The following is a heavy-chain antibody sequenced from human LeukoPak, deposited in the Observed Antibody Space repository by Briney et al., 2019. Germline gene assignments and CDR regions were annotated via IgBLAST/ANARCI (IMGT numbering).Heavy chain of an antibody. J-gene: IGHJ4*02. CDR3: AREGDTAIDY. D-gene: IGHD3-16*01. Sequence: GGSLRLSCAASGFTFSSYSMNWVRQAPGKGLEWVSSISSSSSYIYYADSVKGRFTISRDNAKNTLYLQMNSLRAEDTAVYYCAREGDTAIDYWGQGTLVTVSS. CDR2: ISSSSSYI. CDR1: GFTFSSYS. V-gene: IGHV3-21*01.